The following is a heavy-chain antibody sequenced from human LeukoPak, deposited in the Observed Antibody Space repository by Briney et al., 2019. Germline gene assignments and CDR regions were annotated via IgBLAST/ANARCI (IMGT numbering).Heavy chain of an antibody. V-gene: IGHV1-69*05. Sequence: ASVKVSCKASGGTFSSYAISWVRQAPGQGLEWMGRIIPIFGTANYAQKFQGRVTITTDESTSTAYMELSSLRSEDTAVYYCARDSLQPTAMVTEADYWGQGNLVTVSS. CDR2: IIPIFGTA. CDR3: ARDSLQPTAMVTEADY. CDR1: GGTFSSYA. J-gene: IGHJ4*02. D-gene: IGHD5-18*01.